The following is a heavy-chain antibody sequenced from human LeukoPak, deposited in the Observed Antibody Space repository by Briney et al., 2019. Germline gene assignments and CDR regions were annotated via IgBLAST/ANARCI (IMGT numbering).Heavy chain of an antibody. V-gene: IGHV3-30*02. D-gene: IGHD1-26*01. CDR2: IQYDGSNV. CDR1: GFSFSNHG. J-gene: IGHJ4*02. CDR3: AQDRELFPFDY. Sequence: GSLRLSCAASGFSFSNHGMHWVRQAPGKGLEWVAFIQYDGSNVFYGDSVKGRFTISRDNSKNTLYLQMNSLRAEDTAVYYCAQDRELFPFDYWGQGTLVTVSS.